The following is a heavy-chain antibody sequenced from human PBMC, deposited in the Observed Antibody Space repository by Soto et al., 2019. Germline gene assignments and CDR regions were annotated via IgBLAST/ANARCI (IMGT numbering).Heavy chain of an antibody. D-gene: IGHD3-16*02. CDR2: IKQDGSEK. CDR1: GFTFSSYW. V-gene: IGHV3-7*01. CDR3: ARVGYDYIWGSYHNPARGYYFDY. J-gene: IGHJ4*02. Sequence: GGSLRLSCAASGFTFSSYWMSWVRQAPGKGLEWVANIKQDGSEKYYVDSVKGRFTISRDNAKNSLYLQMNSLRAEDTAVYYCARVGYDYIWGSYHNPARGYYFDYWGQGTLVTVSS.